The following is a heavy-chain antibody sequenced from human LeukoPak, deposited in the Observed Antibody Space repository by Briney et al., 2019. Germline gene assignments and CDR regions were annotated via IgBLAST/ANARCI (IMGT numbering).Heavy chain of an antibody. CDR3: ARHVTVTYDAFDV. CDR1: AGSPRGYF. Sequence: PSETLSLTCNVSAGSPRGYFWSWIRQPPGKGLEWIGYIYYSGSTKYNPSLMSRVTISIETSERQFSLKLSSVTAADTAAYYCARHVTVTYDAFDVWGQGTMVTVSS. J-gene: IGHJ3*01. V-gene: IGHV4-59*08. D-gene: IGHD4-11*01. CDR2: IYYSGST.